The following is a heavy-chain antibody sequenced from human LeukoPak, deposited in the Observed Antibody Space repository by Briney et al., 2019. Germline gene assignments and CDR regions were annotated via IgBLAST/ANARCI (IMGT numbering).Heavy chain of an antibody. J-gene: IGHJ4*02. D-gene: IGHD2-2*01. CDR3: ARRQGCSSTSCPPDS. CDR2: IYPDDSNT. Sequence: GESLKISCKGSGYSFTSYWIGWVRQMPEKGLEWMGIIYPDDSNTIYSPSFQGQVTISADKSISTAYLQWSSLKASDTAMYYCARRQGCSSTSCPPDSWGQGTLVTVSS. V-gene: IGHV5-51*01. CDR1: GYSFTSYW.